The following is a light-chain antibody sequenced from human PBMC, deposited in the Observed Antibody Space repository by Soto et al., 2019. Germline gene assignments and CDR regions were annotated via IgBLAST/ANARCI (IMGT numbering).Light chain of an antibody. CDR2: EGY. CDR3: CSSRI. J-gene: IGLJ2*01. CDR1: KSDVGGYRF. Sequence: QPVLTQPASVSGSPGQSITISCAGTKSDVGGYRFVSWHQQRPGNAPKLLIFEGYKRPSGVSNRFSGSKSGDTASLTISGLQAEDEADYYCCSSRIFGGGTKVTVL. V-gene: IGLV2-23*01.